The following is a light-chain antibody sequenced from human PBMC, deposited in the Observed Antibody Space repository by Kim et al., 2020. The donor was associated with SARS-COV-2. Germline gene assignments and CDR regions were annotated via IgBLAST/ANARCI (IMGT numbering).Light chain of an antibody. CDR3: QQYYSHPYT. Sequence: STSVGDRVTITCRASQDISIYLVWFQQKPGKAPKSLIYGASSLQSGVPSKFSGSGSGTDFTLTINSLQPEDFATYYCQQYYSHPYTFGQGTKLEIK. CDR1: QDISIY. CDR2: GAS. V-gene: IGKV1-16*02. J-gene: IGKJ2*01.